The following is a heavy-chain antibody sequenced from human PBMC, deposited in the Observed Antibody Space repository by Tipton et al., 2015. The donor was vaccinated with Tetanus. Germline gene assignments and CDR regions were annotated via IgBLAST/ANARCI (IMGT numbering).Heavy chain of an antibody. V-gene: IGHV4-4*02. J-gene: IGHJ4*02. D-gene: IGHD6-13*01. CDR1: GGSISSNYW. CDR2: ISHNGSI. CDR3: AREPAATGTSLFDY. Sequence: TLSLTCAVSGGSISSNYWWSWVRQSPGTGLEWVGEISHNGSINYNPSLKSRVTISVDKSKNQFSLRLGSVTAADTAMYYCAREPAATGTSLFDYWGQGALVTVSS.